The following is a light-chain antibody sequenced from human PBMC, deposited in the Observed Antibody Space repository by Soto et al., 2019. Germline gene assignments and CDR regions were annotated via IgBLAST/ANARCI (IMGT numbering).Light chain of an antibody. J-gene: IGLJ2*01. CDR3: QSYDSSLSAVV. V-gene: IGLV1-40*01. CDR2: VNS. Sequence: QSLLTQPPAVSGAPGQRVTISYTGSSSNIGAGYDVHWYQQLPGTAPKLLIYVNSNRPSGVPDRFSGSKSGTSASLAITGLQAEDEADYYCQSYDSSLSAVVFGGGTKLTVL. CDR1: SSNIGAGYD.